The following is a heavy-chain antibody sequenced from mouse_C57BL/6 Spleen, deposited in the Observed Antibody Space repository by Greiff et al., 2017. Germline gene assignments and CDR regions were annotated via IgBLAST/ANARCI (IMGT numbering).Heavy chain of an antibody. V-gene: IGHV1-54*01. J-gene: IGHJ4*01. Sequence: QVQLQQSGAELVKPGTSVKVSCKASGYAFTNYFIEWVKQRPGQGLEWIGLIYPGGGGTKYNEKFKGKATLTADKSSSTAYMQLSSLTSEDSAVYFCARPGYGRRSAMDYWGQGTSVTVSA. CDR1: GYAFTNYF. CDR2: IYPGGGGT. CDR3: ARPGYGRRSAMDY. D-gene: IGHD1-1*02.